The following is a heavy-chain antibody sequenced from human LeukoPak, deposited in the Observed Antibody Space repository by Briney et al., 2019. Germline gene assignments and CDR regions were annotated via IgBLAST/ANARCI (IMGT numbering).Heavy chain of an antibody. J-gene: IGHJ4*02. CDR3: AKGECSGVSCYSGS. D-gene: IGHD2-15*01. Sequence: AGSLRLSCAASGFTFSSYWMHWVRQAPGKGLVWVSRIDGDGSSTIYADSVKGRFTISRDNAKNTLYLQMNGLRAEDTAVYYCAKGECSGVSCYSGSWGQGTLVTVSS. CDR2: IDGDGSST. CDR1: GFTFSSYW. V-gene: IGHV3-74*01.